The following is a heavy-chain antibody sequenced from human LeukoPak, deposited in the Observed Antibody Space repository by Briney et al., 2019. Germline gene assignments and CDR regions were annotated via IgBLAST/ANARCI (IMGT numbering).Heavy chain of an antibody. Sequence: GGSLRLSCAASGFTFSSYWMFWVRQAPGKGLEWVANINQDGGKKHLVDSVKGRFTISRDNAKNSLFLQMNSLRAEDTAVYYCTTGPFNIRLDGTFDYWGQGTLVTVSS. D-gene: IGHD3-3*01. V-gene: IGHV3-7*01. J-gene: IGHJ4*02. CDR3: TTGPFNIRLDGTFDY. CDR1: GFTFSSYW. CDR2: INQDGGKK.